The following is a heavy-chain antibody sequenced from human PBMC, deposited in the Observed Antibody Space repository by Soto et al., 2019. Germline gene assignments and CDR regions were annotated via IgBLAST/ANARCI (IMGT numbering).Heavy chain of an antibody. CDR1: GYTFTSYD. CDR2: MNPNSGNT. D-gene: IGHD3-10*01. J-gene: IGHJ6*03. V-gene: IGHV1-8*01. Sequence: ASVKVSCKASGYTFTSYDINWVRQATGQGLEWMGWMNPNSGNTGYAQKFQGRVTMTRNTSISTAYMELSSLRSEDTAVYYCSRWFWDSEDAYYYYYMDVWGKGTTVTVSS. CDR3: SRWFWDSEDAYYYYYMDV.